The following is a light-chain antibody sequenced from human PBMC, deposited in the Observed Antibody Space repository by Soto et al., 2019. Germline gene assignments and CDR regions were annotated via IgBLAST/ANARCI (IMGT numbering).Light chain of an antibody. CDR1: QSVSSN. Sequence: IVLTQSAGTVSLSPGERATLSCRASQSVSSNLAWYQQKPGQAPRLLIYDASNRATGIPARFSGSGSGTDFTLTISSLGPEDFAVYYCQQRSNWPITFGQGTRLEIK. CDR3: QQRSNWPIT. V-gene: IGKV3-11*01. CDR2: DAS. J-gene: IGKJ5*01.